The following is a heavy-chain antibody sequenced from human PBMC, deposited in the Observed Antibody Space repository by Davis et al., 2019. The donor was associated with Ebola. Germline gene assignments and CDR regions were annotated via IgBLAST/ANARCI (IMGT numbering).Heavy chain of an antibody. D-gene: IGHD6-19*01. Sequence: AASVKVSCKASGGTFSSCIITWVRQAPGQGLECMGRITPVLGMPTYAQKFQGRVTITADISTTTAYMELSSLRSDDTAVFYCARATFGYNSGWYADYWGQGTLVTVSS. CDR2: ITPVLGMP. CDR3: ARATFGYNSGWYADY. CDR1: GGTFSSCI. V-gene: IGHV1-69*02. J-gene: IGHJ4*02.